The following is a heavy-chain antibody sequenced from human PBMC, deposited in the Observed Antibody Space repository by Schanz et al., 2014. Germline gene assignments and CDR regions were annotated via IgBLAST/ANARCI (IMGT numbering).Heavy chain of an antibody. CDR1: GFTLNNAW. D-gene: IGHD3-10*01. Sequence: EVQLLESGGGLVKPGGSLRLSCATSGFTLNNAWMNWVRQAPGKGLQWVARIKSKTDGGTRDYAAPVKGRFTISTDDSKNTVYLQMNSLQPEDTPVYYCTADLWFGAVWGVWWGQGTLVTVSS. CDR2: IKSKTDGGTR. V-gene: IGHV3-15*01. CDR3: TADLWFGAVWGVW. J-gene: IGHJ4*02.